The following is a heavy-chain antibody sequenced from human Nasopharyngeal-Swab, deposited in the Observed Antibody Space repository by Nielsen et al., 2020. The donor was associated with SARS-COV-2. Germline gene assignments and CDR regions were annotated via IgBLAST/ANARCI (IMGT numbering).Heavy chain of an antibody. V-gene: IGHV3-15*01. CDR2: IKSKTDGGTT. CDR3: AKIWRVWQQHCFDY. J-gene: IGHJ4*02. CDR1: GFTFSNAW. D-gene: IGHD6-13*01. Sequence: GESLKISCAASGFTFSNAWMSWVRQAPGKGLEWVGRIKSKTDGGTTDYAAPVKGRFTISRDDSKNTLYLQMNSLKTEDTAVYYCAKIWRVWQQHCFDYWGQGTLVTVSS.